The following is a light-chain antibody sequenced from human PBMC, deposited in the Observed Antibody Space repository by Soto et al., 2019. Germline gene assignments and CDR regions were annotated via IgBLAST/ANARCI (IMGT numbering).Light chain of an antibody. CDR2: DAS. V-gene: IGKV1-5*01. J-gene: IGKJ1*01. Sequence: DIQMTQSPSTLSACVGDRVTITCRASQSISTWLAWYQQKPGKAPKLLIYDASSLESGVPSRFSGSGSGTEFTLTISSLQPEDFASYYCQQYNSYSTFGQGTKVEIK. CDR3: QQYNSYST. CDR1: QSISTW.